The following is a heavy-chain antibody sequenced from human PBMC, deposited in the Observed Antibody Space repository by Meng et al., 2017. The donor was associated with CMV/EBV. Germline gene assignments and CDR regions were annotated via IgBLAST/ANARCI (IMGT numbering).Heavy chain of an antibody. CDR1: GGSISSYY. Sequence: GPLAGVGPGLVKPSEPLSLTCTVSGGSISSYYWSWIRQPAGKGLEWIGRIYTSGSTNYNPSLKSRVTMSVDTSKNQFSLKLSSVTAADTAVYYCARDLMNCSSTSCANWFDPWGQGTLVTVSS. D-gene: IGHD2-2*01. V-gene: IGHV4-4*07. J-gene: IGHJ5*02. CDR2: IYTSGST. CDR3: ARDLMNCSSTSCANWFDP.